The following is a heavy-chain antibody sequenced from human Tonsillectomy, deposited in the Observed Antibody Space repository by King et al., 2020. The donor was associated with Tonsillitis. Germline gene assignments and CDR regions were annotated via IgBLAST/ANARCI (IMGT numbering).Heavy chain of an antibody. J-gene: IGHJ3*01. Sequence: QLVQSGAEVKKPGASVKVSCKASGYTFTDYYMHWVRQAPGQGLEWMGWINPNSGDTNYGQKFQGRVSLTRDTSISTAYMELSSLTSDDTAVFYCARDGAFDLWGQGTMVTVSS. V-gene: IGHV1-2*02. CDR2: INPNSGDT. CDR3: ARDGAFDL. CDR1: GYTFTDYY.